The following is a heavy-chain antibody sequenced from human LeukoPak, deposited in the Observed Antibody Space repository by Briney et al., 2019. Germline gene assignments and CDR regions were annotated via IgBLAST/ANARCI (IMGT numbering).Heavy chain of an antibody. CDR2: INHSGST. J-gene: IGHJ4*02. D-gene: IGHD3-22*01. V-gene: IGHV4-34*01. CDR3: ARGQRITMTD. CDR1: GGSFSAYY. Sequence: PSETLSLTCAVYGGSFSAYYWSWIRQPPGKGLEWIGEINHSGSTNYNPSLKSRVAISVDTSRNQFSLRLSSVTTADTAVYYCARGQRITMTDWGQGTLVTVSS.